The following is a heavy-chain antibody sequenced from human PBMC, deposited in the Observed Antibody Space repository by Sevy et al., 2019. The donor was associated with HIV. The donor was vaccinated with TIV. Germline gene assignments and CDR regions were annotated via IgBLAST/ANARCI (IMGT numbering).Heavy chain of an antibody. D-gene: IGHD6-13*01. Sequence: GGSLRLSCAASGFAFSSHAMHWVRQAPGKGREWVAVISYEGTENFYAASVEGRFTISRDNSMNMLSLQINSLRPEDTAVYYCARDGGYSIKWYPLYWGHGTLVTVSS. J-gene: IGHJ4*01. V-gene: IGHV3-30-3*01. CDR3: ARDGGYSIKWYPLY. CDR1: GFAFSSHA. CDR2: ISYEGTEN.